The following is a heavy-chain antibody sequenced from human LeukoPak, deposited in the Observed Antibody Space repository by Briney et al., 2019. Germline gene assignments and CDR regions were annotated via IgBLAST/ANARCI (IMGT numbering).Heavy chain of an antibody. V-gene: IGHV3-30-3*01. J-gene: IGHJ3*02. D-gene: IGHD2-2*01. CDR1: GFTFSSYA. CDR3: ARDGRVVQRGDAFDI. Sequence: GRSLRLSCAASGFTFSSYAMHWVRQAPGKGLEWVAVISYDGSNKYYADSVKGRFTISRDNSKNTLYLQMNSLRAEDTAVYYCARDGRVVQRGDAFDIWGQGTMVTVSS. CDR2: ISYDGSNK.